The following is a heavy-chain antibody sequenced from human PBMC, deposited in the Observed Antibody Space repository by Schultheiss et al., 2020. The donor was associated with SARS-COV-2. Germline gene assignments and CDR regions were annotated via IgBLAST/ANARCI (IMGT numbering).Heavy chain of an antibody. CDR2: IYYSGST. CDR1: GGSISSGGYS. CDR3: AREYYYDSSGYYGGFYYYYYMDV. Sequence: SETLSLTCAVSGGSISSGGYSWSWIRQPPGKGLEWIGYIYYSGSTNYNPSLKSRVTMSVDTSKNQFSLKLSSVTAADTAVYYCAREYYYDSSGYYGGFYYYYYMDVWGKGTTVTVSS. J-gene: IGHJ6*03. V-gene: IGHV4-31*11. D-gene: IGHD3-22*01.